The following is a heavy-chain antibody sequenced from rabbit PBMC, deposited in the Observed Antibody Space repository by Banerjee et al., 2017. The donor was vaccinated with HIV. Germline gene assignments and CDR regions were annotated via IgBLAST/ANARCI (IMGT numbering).Heavy chain of an antibody. CDR3: ARAGSGYRKCDL. Sequence: QSLAESGGDLVKPGASLTLTCTASGFSLSSVYWIYWDRQAPGKGLEWISCIYAGSTGSTYYASWAKGRFTISKTSSTTVTLQMTSLTAADTATYFCARAGSGYRKCDLWGPGSLVTV. V-gene: IGHV1S40*01. CDR1: GFSLSSVYW. J-gene: IGHJ4*01. CDR2: IYAGSTGST. D-gene: IGHD8-1*01.